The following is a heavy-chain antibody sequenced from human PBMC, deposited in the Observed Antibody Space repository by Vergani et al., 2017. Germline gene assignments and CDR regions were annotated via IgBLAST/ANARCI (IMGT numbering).Heavy chain of an antibody. J-gene: IGHJ4*02. V-gene: IGHV3-23*01. CDR1: GFTFSACP. D-gene: IGHD3-22*01. CDR2: ISALYPST. Sequence: EVQLLQSGGGVIQPGGSVRLSCAASGFTFSACPMTWVRQAPGKGLEWVSAISALYPSTYYADSVKGRFTISRDNSKNMLYLQMNSLRAEDTAVYYCARLSYDTTPYLQGGYDCWGQGTLVSVSS. CDR3: ARLSYDTTPYLQGGYDC.